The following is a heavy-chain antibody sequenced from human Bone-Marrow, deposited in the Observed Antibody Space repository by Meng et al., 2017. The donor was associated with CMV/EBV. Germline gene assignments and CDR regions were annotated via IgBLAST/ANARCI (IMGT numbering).Heavy chain of an antibody. CDR3: ARTVVPAANNWFDP. Sequence: SETLSLTCTVSGGSISSYYWSWIRQPPGKGLEWIGYIYYSGSTNYNPSLKSRVTISVDTSKNQFSLKLSSVTAADTAVYYCARTVVPAANNWFDPWGQGTLVTASS. V-gene: IGHV4-59*01. D-gene: IGHD2-2*01. CDR2: IYYSGST. CDR1: GGSISSYY. J-gene: IGHJ5*02.